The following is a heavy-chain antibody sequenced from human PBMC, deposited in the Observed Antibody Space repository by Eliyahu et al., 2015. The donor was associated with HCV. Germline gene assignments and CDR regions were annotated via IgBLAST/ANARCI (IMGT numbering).Heavy chain of an antibody. CDR1: GFSLSNYGXR. CDR3: ARQTNNKWTFDI. CDR2: IDWDDDK. V-gene: IGHV2-70*04. D-gene: IGHD2-8*01. Sequence: QVTLKESGPALVKPTQTLTLTCTFSGFSLSNYGXRVNWIRQPPGKALEWLARIDWDDDKFYSTSLKTRLTISKDTSKNQVVLTMTNMDPVDTATYHCARQTNNKWTFDIWGQGTMVTVSS. J-gene: IGHJ3*02.